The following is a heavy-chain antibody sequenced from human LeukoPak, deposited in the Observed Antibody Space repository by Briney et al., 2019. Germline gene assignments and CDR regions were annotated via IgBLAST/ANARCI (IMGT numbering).Heavy chain of an antibody. V-gene: IGHV3-48*02. CDR2: ISSSSSTI. D-gene: IGHD1-26*01. J-gene: IGHJ4*02. CDR3: ARDIVGATNEPDY. Sequence: GGSLRLSCAASGSTFSSYSMNWVRQAPGKGLEWVSYISSSSSTIYYADSVKGRFTISRDNAKNSLYLQMYSLRDEDTAVYYCARDIVGATNEPDYWGQGTLVTVSS. CDR1: GSTFSSYS.